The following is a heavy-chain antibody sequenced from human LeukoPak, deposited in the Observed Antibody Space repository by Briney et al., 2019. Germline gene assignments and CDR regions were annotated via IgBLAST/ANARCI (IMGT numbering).Heavy chain of an antibody. CDR2: IIPIFGTA. V-gene: IGHV1-69*05. Sequence: SVKVSCKASGYTFTGYYMHWVRQAPGQGLEWMGGIIPIFGTANYAQKFQGRVTITTDESTSTAYMELSSLRSEDTAVYYCARDRSHYYGSGSYLPADYWGQGTLVTVSS. D-gene: IGHD3-10*01. CDR3: ARDRSHYYGSGSYLPADY. J-gene: IGHJ4*02. CDR1: GYTFTGYY.